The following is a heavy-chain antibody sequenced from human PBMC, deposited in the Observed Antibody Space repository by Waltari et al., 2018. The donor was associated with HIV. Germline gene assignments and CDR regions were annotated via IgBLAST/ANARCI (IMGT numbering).Heavy chain of an antibody. CDR1: GFTFDDCA. CDR2: IRSRPYGGTT. Sequence: EEQLVESGGGLIEPGRSLRLSCTASGFTFDDCAIGWFRQAPGKGLEWIGFIRSRPYGGTTEYAASVKGRFTISRENSKSIAYLQMNSLKTEDTAVYYCARDRYGASPYYFDCWGQGTLVTVSS. V-gene: IGHV3-49*03. D-gene: IGHD4-17*01. CDR3: ARDRYGASPYYFDC. J-gene: IGHJ4*02.